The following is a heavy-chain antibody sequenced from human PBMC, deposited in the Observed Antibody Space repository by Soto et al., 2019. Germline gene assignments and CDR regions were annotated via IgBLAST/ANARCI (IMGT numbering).Heavy chain of an antibody. CDR1: GGSISSSSYY. CDR3: ARHRARNWFDP. CDR2: IYYSGST. Sequence: SETLSLTCIVSGGSISSSSYYWGWIRQPPGKGLEWIGSIYYSGSTYYNPSLKSRVTISVDTSKNQFSLKLSSVTAADTAVFYCARHRARNWFDPWGQGXLVTVYS. D-gene: IGHD6-6*01. V-gene: IGHV4-39*01. J-gene: IGHJ5*02.